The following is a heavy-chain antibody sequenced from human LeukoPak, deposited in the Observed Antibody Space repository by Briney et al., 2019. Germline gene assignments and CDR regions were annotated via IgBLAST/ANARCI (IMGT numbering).Heavy chain of an antibody. CDR1: GYAFTDYY. D-gene: IGHD3-10*01. V-gene: IGHV1-2*02. CDR2: INPNSGGT. CDR3: ARVRSGRRPLRYYFDY. Sequence: EASVKVSCKASGYAFTDYYMHWVRQAPGQGLEWMGWINPNSGGTKYAQKFQGRVTMTRDTSINTAYMELSSLRSEDTAVYYCARVRSGRRPLRYYFDYWGQGTLVTVSS. J-gene: IGHJ4*02.